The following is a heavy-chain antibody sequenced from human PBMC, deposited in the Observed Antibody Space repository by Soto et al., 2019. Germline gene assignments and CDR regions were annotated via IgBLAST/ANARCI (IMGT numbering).Heavy chain of an antibody. CDR1: GFTFSDYY. CDR2: ISSSGSTI. CDR3: ARWVEYGDPDLFGGYFDY. J-gene: IGHJ4*02. Sequence: PGGSLRLSCAASGFTFSDYYMSWIRQAPGKGLEWVSYISSSGSTIYYADSVKGRFTISRDNAKNSLYLQMNSLRAEDTAVYYCARWVEYGDPDLFGGYFDYWGQGTLVTVSS. V-gene: IGHV3-11*01. D-gene: IGHD4-17*01.